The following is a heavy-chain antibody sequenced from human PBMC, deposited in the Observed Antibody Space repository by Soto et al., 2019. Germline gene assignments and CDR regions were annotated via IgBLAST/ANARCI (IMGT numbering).Heavy chain of an antibody. D-gene: IGHD6-13*01. Sequence: SVKVSCKASGGTFSSYAIRWVRQAPGQGLEWMGGIIPIFGTANYAQKFQGRVTFTADESTSTAYMELSSLRSEDTAVYYCARIAAAGTWWFDPWGQGTLVTVSS. CDR2: IIPIFGTA. CDR1: GGTFSSYA. J-gene: IGHJ5*02. V-gene: IGHV1-69*13. CDR3: ARIAAAGTWWFDP.